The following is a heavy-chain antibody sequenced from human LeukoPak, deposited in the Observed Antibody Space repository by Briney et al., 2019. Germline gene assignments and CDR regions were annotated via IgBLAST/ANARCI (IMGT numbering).Heavy chain of an antibody. CDR3: ATLRLYGSGSYSSSW. J-gene: IGHJ4*02. V-gene: IGHV3-33*01. D-gene: IGHD3-10*01. Sequence: GRSLRLSCAASGFTFSSYALHWVRQAPGKGLEGVAVIWYDDGSNKYYADSVKGRFTISRDNSKNTLYLQMNSLRAEDTAVYYCATLRLYGSGSYSSSWWGQGTLVTVSS. CDR2: IWYDDGSNK. CDR1: GFTFSSYA.